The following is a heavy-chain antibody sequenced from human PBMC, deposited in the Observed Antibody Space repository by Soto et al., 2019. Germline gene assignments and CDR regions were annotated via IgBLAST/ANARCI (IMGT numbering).Heavy chain of an antibody. D-gene: IGHD1-26*01. CDR3: ARMGLSPGTYWFDP. V-gene: IGHV4-30-2*01. J-gene: IGHJ5*02. CDR1: GGSISSGGYS. CDR2: IYHSGST. Sequence: QLQLQESGSGLVKPSQTLSLTCAVSGGSISSGGYSWSWIRQPPGKGLEWIGYIYHSGSTYYNPYRKSRVTISVDRSKNQFSLKLSSVTAADTAVYYCARMGLSPGTYWFDPWGQGTLVTVSS.